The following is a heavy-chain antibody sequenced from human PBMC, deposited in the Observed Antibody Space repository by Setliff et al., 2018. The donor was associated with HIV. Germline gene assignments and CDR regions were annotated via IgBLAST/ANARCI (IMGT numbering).Heavy chain of an antibody. D-gene: IGHD3-22*01. CDR2: ISGSGGST. J-gene: IGHJ4*02. V-gene: IGHV3-23*01. Sequence: GGSLRLSCAASGFTFSSYAMSWVRQAPGKGLEWASAISGSGGSTYYADSVKGRFTISRDNSKNTLYLQMNSLRAEDTAVYYCAKDRTVVVITIFDYWGQGTLVTVSS. CDR1: GFTFSSYA. CDR3: AKDRTVVVITIFDY.